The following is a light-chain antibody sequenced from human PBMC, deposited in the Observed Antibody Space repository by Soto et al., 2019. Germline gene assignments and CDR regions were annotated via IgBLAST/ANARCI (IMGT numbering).Light chain of an antibody. CDR3: QQLSTSPFT. V-gene: IGKV1-9*01. J-gene: IGKJ3*01. CDR2: AAS. CDR1: QGITNY. Sequence: DIQLTQSPSFLSASIGDAVTITCRASQGITNYLAWYQQKPGKAPKLLIYAASTLQSGVPSRFSGSGSGTEFSLTISTLQPEDFATYYCQQLSTSPFTFGPGTKVDFK.